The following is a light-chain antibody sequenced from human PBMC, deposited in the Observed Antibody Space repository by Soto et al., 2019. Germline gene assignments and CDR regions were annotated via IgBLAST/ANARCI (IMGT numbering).Light chain of an antibody. J-gene: IGKJ4*01. Sequence: ETVLTQSPATLSLSPGDRATLSCRASQSVNRYLAWYQQKPGQAPRLLIYDASNRATGIPARFSGSGSGTDFTLTISSLEPEDFAVYYCQQRSNWPLTFGGGTKVDIK. CDR3: QQRSNWPLT. CDR2: DAS. CDR1: QSVNRY. V-gene: IGKV3-11*01.